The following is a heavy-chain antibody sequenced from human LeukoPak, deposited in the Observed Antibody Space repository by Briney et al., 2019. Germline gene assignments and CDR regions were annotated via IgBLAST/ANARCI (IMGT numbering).Heavy chain of an antibody. CDR3: ARDHCSGGSCYLFPWFDP. Sequence: GGSLRLSCAASGFTFSSYSMNWVRQAPGKGLEWVSSISSSRSYIYYADSVKGGFTISRDNAKNSLYLQMNSLRAEDTAVYYCARDHCSGGSCYLFPWFDPWGQGTLVTVSS. V-gene: IGHV3-21*01. J-gene: IGHJ5*02. CDR2: ISSSRSYI. CDR1: GFTFSSYS. D-gene: IGHD2-15*01.